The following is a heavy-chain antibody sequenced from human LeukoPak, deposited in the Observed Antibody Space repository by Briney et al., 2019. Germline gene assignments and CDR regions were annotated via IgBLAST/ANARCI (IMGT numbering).Heavy chain of an antibody. Sequence: GGSLRLSCAASGFTFTDFAMSWVRQAPGKGLRWVSTMFGSGYGAYYADSVKGRFTISRDSSKNTLYLQMNSLRAEDTAVYYCAKDDGWELHNYHFDYWGQGTLVTVSS. CDR1: GFTFTDFA. J-gene: IGHJ4*02. D-gene: IGHD1-26*01. CDR2: MFGSGYGA. CDR3: AKDDGWELHNYHFDY. V-gene: IGHV3-23*01.